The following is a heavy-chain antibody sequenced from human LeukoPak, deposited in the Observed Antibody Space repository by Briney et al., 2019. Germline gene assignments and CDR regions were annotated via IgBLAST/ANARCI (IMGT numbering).Heavy chain of an antibody. V-gene: IGHV4-4*07. CDR3: ARAIAVAGYNWFDP. J-gene: IGHJ5*02. Sequence: SETLSLTCTVSGGSISSYYWSWIRQPAGKGLEWIGRIYTSGSTNYNPSLKGRVTMSVDTSKNQFSLKLSSVTAADTAVYYCARAIAVAGYNWFDPWGQGTLVTVSS. CDR1: GGSISSYY. D-gene: IGHD6-19*01. CDR2: IYTSGST.